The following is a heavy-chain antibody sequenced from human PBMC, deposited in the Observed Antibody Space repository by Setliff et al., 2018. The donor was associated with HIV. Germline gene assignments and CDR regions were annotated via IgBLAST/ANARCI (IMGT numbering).Heavy chain of an antibody. J-gene: IGHJ4*02. Sequence: ASVKVSCKASGYTFTSYDFNWVRQATGQGLEWMGWMNPKSGNTGYAQKFQGRVIMTRSTSKTTAYMELSNLRSQDTAVYYCARGIPGYRSSWHFDYWGQGTLVTVSS. D-gene: IGHD6-13*01. CDR2: MNPKSGNT. CDR1: GYTFTSYD. V-gene: IGHV1-8*02. CDR3: ARGIPGYRSSWHFDY.